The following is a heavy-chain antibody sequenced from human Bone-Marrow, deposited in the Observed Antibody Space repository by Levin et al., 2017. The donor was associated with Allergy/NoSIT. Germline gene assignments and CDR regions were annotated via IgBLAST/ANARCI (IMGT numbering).Heavy chain of an antibody. V-gene: IGHV4-34*01. D-gene: IGHD2-2*01. J-gene: IGHJ6*03. CDR2: INHSRTT. Sequence: GSLRLSCAVYGGSFSGYYWVWIRQPPGKGLEWIGEINHSRTTNFNPSLKSRLTISVDRSNNHVSLKLFSVTAADTAVYYCARRPLGYCSGNSCSRHMDAWGTGTPVTVSS. CDR3: ARRPLGYCSGNSCSRHMDA. CDR1: GGSFSGYY.